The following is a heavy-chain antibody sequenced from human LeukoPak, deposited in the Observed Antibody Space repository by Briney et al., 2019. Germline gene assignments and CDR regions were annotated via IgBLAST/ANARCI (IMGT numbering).Heavy chain of an antibody. CDR1: GYTFTGYY. CDR2: INPNNGGT. J-gene: IGHJ6*03. CDR3: ARDRVVVVAADLYYMDV. Sequence: GASVKVSCKAPGYTFTGYYMHWVRQAPGQGLEWMGWINPNNGGTNYAQKFQGRVTMTRDTSISTAYMELSRLRSDDTAVYYCARDRVVVVAADLYYMDVWGKGTTVTVSS. V-gene: IGHV1-2*02. D-gene: IGHD2-15*01.